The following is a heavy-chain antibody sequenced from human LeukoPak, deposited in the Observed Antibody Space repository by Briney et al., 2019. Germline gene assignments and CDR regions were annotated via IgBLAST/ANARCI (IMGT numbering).Heavy chain of an antibody. CDR3: ARRRITMVRGVIVRWFDP. Sequence: SETLSLTCTVSGGSISSYYWSWIRQPPGKGLEWIGSIYHSGSTYYNPSLKSRVTISVDTSKNQFSLKLSSVTAADTAVYYCARRRITMVRGVIVRWFDPWGQGTLVTVSS. D-gene: IGHD3-10*01. CDR1: GGSISSYY. CDR2: IYHSGST. J-gene: IGHJ5*02. V-gene: IGHV4-59*04.